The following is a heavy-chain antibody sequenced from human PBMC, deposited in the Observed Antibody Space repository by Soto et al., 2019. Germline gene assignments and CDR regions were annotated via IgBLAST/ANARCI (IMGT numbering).Heavy chain of an antibody. Sequence: PSETLSLTCTVSGGSISSSSYYWGWIRQPPGKGLEWIGSIYYSGSTYYNPSLKSRVTISVDTSKNQFSLKLSSVTAADTAVYYCARDWSGYDSIGGWWFDPWGQGTLVTVSS. CDR2: IYYSGST. CDR3: ARDWSGYDSIGGWWFDP. D-gene: IGHD5-12*01. J-gene: IGHJ5*02. CDR1: GGSISSSSYY. V-gene: IGHV4-39*07.